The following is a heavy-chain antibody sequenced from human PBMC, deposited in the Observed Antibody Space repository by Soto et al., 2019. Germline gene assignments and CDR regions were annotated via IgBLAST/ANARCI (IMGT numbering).Heavy chain of an antibody. V-gene: IGHV3-7*01. CDR3: VGALTYEVPYYYYGMDV. D-gene: IGHD3-16*01. CDR2: IRQGGNEK. J-gene: IGHJ6*02. Sequence: EVQLVESGGGLVQPGGSLRLSCTASGFMFSTYLMSWVRQAPGKGLEWVANIRQGGNEKFYVDSVKGRFTISRDNAKKSLYLQMNSLRAEDTAVYYCVGALTYEVPYYYYGMDVWGQATTVTVSS. CDR1: GFMFSTYL.